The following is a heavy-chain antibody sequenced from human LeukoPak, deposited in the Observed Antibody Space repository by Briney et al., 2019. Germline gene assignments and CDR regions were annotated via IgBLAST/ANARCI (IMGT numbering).Heavy chain of an antibody. V-gene: IGHV4-30-4*01. D-gene: IGHD2-2*01. Sequence: PSETLSLTCTVSGGSITSGDYYWTWIRQPPGKGLEWIGYIYHSGSSYYNPSLKTRASILMDTSKNQFSLNLNSLTVADTAVYFCARGIFQLSWGRGTLVTVSS. J-gene: IGHJ4*02. CDR1: GGSITSGDYY. CDR2: IYHSGSS. CDR3: ARGIFQLS.